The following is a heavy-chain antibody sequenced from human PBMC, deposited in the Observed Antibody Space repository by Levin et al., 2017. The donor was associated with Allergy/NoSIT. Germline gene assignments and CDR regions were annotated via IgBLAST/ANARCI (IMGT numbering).Heavy chain of an antibody. V-gene: IGHV1-2*06. CDR2: INPNSGGT. D-gene: IGHD2-15*01. Sequence: ASVKVSCKASGYTFTGYYMHWVRQAPGQGLEWMGRINPNSGGTNYAQKFQGRVTMTRDTSISTAYMELSRLRSDDTAVYYCARAKGYCSGGSCLRNAFDIWGQGTMVTVSS. J-gene: IGHJ3*02. CDR3: ARAKGYCSGGSCLRNAFDI. CDR1: GYTFTGYY.